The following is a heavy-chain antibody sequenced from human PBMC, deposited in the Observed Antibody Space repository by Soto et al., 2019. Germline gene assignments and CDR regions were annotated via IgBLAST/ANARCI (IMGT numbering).Heavy chain of an antibody. CDR2: ISSSSSYI. CDR3: ASRGIAAAGPYYYYYMDV. Sequence: AGGSLRLSCAASGFTFSSYSMNWVRQAPGKGLEWVSSISSSSSYIYYADSVKGRFTISRDNAKNSLYLQMNSLRAEDTAVYYCASRGIAAAGPYYYYYMDVWGKGTTVTVSS. CDR1: GFTFSSYS. J-gene: IGHJ6*03. D-gene: IGHD6-13*01. V-gene: IGHV3-21*01.